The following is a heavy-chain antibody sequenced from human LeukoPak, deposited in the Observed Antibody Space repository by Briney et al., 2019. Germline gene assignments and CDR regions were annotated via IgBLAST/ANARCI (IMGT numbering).Heavy chain of an antibody. CDR1: GGPISSYY. V-gene: IGHV4-4*07. D-gene: IGHD3-3*01. CDR3: AREMDDFWSGSPFDY. Sequence: SETLSLTCTVSGGPISSYYWSWIRQPAGKGLEWIGRIYTSGSTNYNPSLKSRVTMSVDTSKNQFSLKPSSVTAADTAVYYCAREMDDFWSGSPFDYWGQGTLVTVSS. J-gene: IGHJ4*02. CDR2: IYTSGST.